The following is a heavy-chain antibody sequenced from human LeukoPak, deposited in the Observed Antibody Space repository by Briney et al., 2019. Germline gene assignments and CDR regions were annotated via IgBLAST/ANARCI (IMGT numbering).Heavy chain of an antibody. D-gene: IGHD2-2*01. Sequence: GGSLRLSCAASGFTFNRYWMTWVRQAPGKGLEWVANIKQDGNEKVYVDSVKGRFTISRDNAKNSVPLQMNSLRAEDTAVYYCARHAIWAFDIWGQGTMVTVSS. CDR3: ARHAIWAFDI. CDR2: IKQDGNEK. V-gene: IGHV3-7*01. J-gene: IGHJ3*02. CDR1: GFTFNRYW.